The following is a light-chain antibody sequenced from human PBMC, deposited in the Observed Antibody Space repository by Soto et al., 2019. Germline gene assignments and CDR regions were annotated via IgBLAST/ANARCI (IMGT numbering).Light chain of an antibody. CDR2: DVS. J-gene: IGLJ1*01. Sequence: QSALAQPASVSGSPGQSITISCTGTSSDVGGYNYVSWYQQHPGKAPKLMIYDVSNRPSGVSNRFSGSKSGNTASLTISVFQAEDEADYYCSSYTSSSTLNAFVPGTKFTVL. CDR3: SSYTSSSTLNA. CDR1: SSDVGGYNY. V-gene: IGLV2-14*01.